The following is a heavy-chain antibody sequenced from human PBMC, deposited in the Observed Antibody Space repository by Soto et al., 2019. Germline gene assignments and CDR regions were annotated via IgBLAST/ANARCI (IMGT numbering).Heavy chain of an antibody. CDR2: INPNSGGT. Sequence: ASVKVSCKASGYTFTGYYMHWVRQAPGQGLEWMGWINPNSGGTNYAQKFQGWVTMTRDTSISTAYMELSRLRSDDTAVYYCARDPYSGRRDWYFDLWGRGTLVTVSS. J-gene: IGHJ2*01. CDR3: ARDPYSGRRDWYFDL. CDR1: GYTFTGYY. V-gene: IGHV1-2*04. D-gene: IGHD1-26*01.